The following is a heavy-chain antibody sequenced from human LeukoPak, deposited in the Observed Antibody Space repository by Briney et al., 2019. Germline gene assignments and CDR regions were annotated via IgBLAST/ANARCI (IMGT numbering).Heavy chain of an antibody. V-gene: IGHV1-18*01. J-gene: IGHJ4*02. CDR3: ARDAVPATAIPRVFDY. D-gene: IGHD2-2*02. CDR2: ISAYNGNT. Sequence: GASVKVSCKASGYTFTSYGISWVRQAPGQGLEWMGWISAYNGNTNYAQKLQGRVTMTTDTSTSTAYTELRSLRSDATAVYYCARDAVPATAIPRVFDYWGQGTLVTVSS. CDR1: GYTFTSYG.